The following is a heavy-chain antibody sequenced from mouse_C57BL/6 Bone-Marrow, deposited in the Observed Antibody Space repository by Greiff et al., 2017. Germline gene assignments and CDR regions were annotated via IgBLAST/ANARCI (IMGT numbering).Heavy chain of an antibody. CDR3: ARDDYGWFAY. V-gene: IGHV5-17*01. CDR1: GFTLSDYG. J-gene: IGHJ3*01. Sequence: EVQLVESGGGLVKPGGSLKLSCAASGFTLSDYGMHWVRQAPEKGLEWVAYISSGRSTIYYADTVKGRFIISSDNAKNTLFLQMTSLRSEDTARYYCARDDYGWFAYWGQGTLVTVSA. D-gene: IGHD2-4*01. CDR2: ISSGRSTI.